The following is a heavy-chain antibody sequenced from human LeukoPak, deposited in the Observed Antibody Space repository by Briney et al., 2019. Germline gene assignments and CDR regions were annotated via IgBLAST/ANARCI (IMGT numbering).Heavy chain of an antibody. J-gene: IGHJ5*02. Sequence: SETLSLTCTVSGVSISTYYWSWIRQPPGKGLEWIGYIYYTGSTNYNPSLKSRVTISLDRSKNQFSLKLSSVTAADTAVYYCARGPDIVVVPAAPFDPWGQGTLVTVSS. CDR3: ARGPDIVVVPAAPFDP. CDR1: GVSISTYY. D-gene: IGHD2-2*01. V-gene: IGHV4-59*12. CDR2: IYYTGST.